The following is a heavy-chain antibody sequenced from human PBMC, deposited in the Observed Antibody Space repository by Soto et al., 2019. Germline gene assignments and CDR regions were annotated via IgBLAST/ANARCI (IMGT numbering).Heavy chain of an antibody. CDR2: IIPIFGTA. V-gene: IGHV1-69*06. Sequence: SVKISCKASGGTFSSYAISWVRQAPGQGLEWMGGIIPIFGTANYAQKFQGRVTITADKSTSTAYMELSSLRSEGTAVYYCARPSSSRYCSSTSCYYYYGMEVWGQGTKVTVS. CDR3: ARPSSSRYCSSTSCYYYYGMEV. CDR1: GGTFSSYA. J-gene: IGHJ6*02. D-gene: IGHD2-2*01.